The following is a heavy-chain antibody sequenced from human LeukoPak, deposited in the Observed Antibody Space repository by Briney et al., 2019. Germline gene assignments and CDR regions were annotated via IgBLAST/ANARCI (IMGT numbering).Heavy chain of an antibody. Sequence: GGSLRLSCAASGVTLSTYAMSWARQAPGKGLEWVSGISSSGSGDNTYYADSVKGRFTISRDNSKNTLYLQMNSLRAEDTAVYYCAKDIVLMVYAIRGYYYGMDVWGQGTTVTVSS. CDR1: GVTLSTYA. J-gene: IGHJ6*02. CDR2: ISSSGSGDNT. V-gene: IGHV3-23*01. D-gene: IGHD2-8*01. CDR3: AKDIVLMVYAIRGYYYGMDV.